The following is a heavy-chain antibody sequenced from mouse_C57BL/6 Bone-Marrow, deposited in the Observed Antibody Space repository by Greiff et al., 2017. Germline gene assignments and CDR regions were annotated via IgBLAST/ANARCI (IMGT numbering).Heavy chain of an antibody. CDR1: GYTFTSYW. D-gene: IGHD1-1*02. J-gene: IGHJ3*01. CDR3: AGGPPPWFAY. Sequence: VQLQQPGAELVKPGASVKLSCKASGYTFTSYWMQWVKQRPGQGLEWIGEIDPSDSYTNYNQKFKGKATLTVDTSSSTAYMQLISLTSEDSAVYCCAGGPPPWFAYWGQGTLVTVSA. CDR2: IDPSDSYT. V-gene: IGHV1-50*01.